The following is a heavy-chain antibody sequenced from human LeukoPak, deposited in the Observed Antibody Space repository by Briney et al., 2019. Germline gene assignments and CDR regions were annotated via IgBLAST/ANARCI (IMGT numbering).Heavy chain of an antibody. V-gene: IGHV4-59*01. J-gene: IGHJ4*02. D-gene: IGHD3-9*01. CDR1: GGSLSPYT. CDR2: ISYSGST. Sequence: PSETLSLTCTVSGGSLSPYTRSWIPQPPGEGLEWVGCISYSGSTNYNPSLKSRVTTSVDTSKDQFSLKLSPVAAADTAVYYCARGGYDDLSAGWLGAHDYWGQGSLVTVCS. CDR3: ARGGYDDLSAGWLGAHDY.